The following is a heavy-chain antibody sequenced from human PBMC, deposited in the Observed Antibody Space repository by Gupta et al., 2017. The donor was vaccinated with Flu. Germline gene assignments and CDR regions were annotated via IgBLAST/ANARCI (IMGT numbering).Heavy chain of an antibody. V-gene: IGHV1-69*01. D-gene: IGHD2-15*01. CDR3: ARKGGGHCSGGTCYSFDY. J-gene: IGHJ4*02. CDR2: IIPVCGPT. Sequence: GQGLEWMGGIIPVCGPTKYAQKFQGSVTITADESTNTAYLELSSLRSEDTAVYYCARKGGGHCSGGTCYSFDYWGQGTLVTVSS.